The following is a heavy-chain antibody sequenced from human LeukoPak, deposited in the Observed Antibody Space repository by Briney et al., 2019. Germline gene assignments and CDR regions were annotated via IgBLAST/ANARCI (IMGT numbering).Heavy chain of an antibody. CDR1: GFTFDDYA. J-gene: IGHJ3*02. V-gene: IGHV3-9*03. CDR3: AKDSGDPWFDAFDI. CDR2: ISWNSGSI. D-gene: IGHD2-21*02. Sequence: PGRSLRLSCAASGFTFDDYAMHWVRQAPGKGLEWVSGISWNSGSIGYADSVKGRFTISRDNAKNSLYLQMSSLRAEDMALYYCAKDSGDPWFDAFDIWGQGTMVTVSS.